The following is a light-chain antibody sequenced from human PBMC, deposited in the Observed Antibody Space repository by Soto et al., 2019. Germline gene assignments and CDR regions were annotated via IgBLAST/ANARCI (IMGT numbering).Light chain of an antibody. Sequence: DILMTQSPSTLSASVGDRVTITCRASQSINSWLAWYQQKPGKAPKLLIYKASSLESGVPSRFSGSGSGTEFTLTISILQYDDFATYYCQQYNTYVTFGGGTKVEIK. V-gene: IGKV1-5*03. CDR1: QSINSW. CDR3: QQYNTYVT. CDR2: KAS. J-gene: IGKJ4*01.